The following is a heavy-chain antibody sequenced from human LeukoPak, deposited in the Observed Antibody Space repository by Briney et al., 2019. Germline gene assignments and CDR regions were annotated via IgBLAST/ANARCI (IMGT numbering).Heavy chain of an antibody. V-gene: IGHV3-23*01. CDR2: ISGSGGST. CDR3: ARDTYYYGSGSYLDY. Sequence: GGSPRLSCAASGFTFSSYAMSWVRQAPGKGLEWVSAISGSGGSTYYADSVKGRFTISRDNSKNTLYLQMNSLRAEDTAVYYCARDTYYYGSGSYLDYWGQGTLVTVSS. D-gene: IGHD3-10*01. CDR1: GFTFSSYA. J-gene: IGHJ4*02.